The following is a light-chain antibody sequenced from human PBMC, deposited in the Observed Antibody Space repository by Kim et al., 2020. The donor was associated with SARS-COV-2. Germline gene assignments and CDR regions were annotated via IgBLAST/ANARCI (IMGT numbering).Light chain of an antibody. CDR3: QQRSNWYT. V-gene: IGKV3-11*01. J-gene: IGKJ2*01. CDR1: QSVSSY. CDR2: DAS. Sequence: LSLSPGERATLSCRASQSVSSYLAWYQQKPGQAPRLLIYDASNRATGIPARFSGSGSGTDFTLTISSLEPEDLAVYYCQQRSNWYTFGQGTKL.